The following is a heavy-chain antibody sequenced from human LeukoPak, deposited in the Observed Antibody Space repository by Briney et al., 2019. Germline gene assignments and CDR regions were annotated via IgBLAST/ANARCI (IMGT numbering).Heavy chain of an antibody. CDR1: GFTFSSYA. J-gene: IGHJ4*02. CDR2: ISGSGGST. V-gene: IGHV3-23*01. CDR3: AISGAAADYYPFDY. D-gene: IGHD6-13*01. Sequence: GGSLRLSCAAPGFTFSSYAMSWVRQAPGKGLEWVSAISGSGGSTYYADSVKGRFTISRDNSKNTLYLQMNSLRAEDTAVYYCAISGAAADYYPFDYWGQGTLVTVSS.